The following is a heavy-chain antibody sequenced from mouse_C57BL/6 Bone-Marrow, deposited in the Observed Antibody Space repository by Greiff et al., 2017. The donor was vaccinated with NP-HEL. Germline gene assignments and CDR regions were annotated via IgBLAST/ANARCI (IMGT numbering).Heavy chain of an antibody. J-gene: IGHJ4*01. CDR3: ARDYDYEDYAMDY. CDR1: GFTFSDYY. Sequence: DVKLVESGGGLVQPGGSLKLSCAASGFTFSDYYMYWVRQTPEKRLEWVAYISNGGGSTYYPDTVQGRFTISRDNAKNTRYRQMSRQKSEDTAMYYCARDYDYEDYAMDYWGQGTSVTVSS. V-gene: IGHV5-12*01. D-gene: IGHD2-4*01. CDR2: ISNGGGST.